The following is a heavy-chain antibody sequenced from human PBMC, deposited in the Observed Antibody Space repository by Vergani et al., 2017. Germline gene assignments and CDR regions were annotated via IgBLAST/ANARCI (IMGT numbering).Heavy chain of an antibody. CDR1: GGSFSGYY. Sequence: QVQLQQWGAGLLKPSETLSLTCAVYGGSFSGYYWSWIRQPPGKGLEWIGEINHSGSTNYNPSLKSRVTISVDTSKNQFSLKLSSVTAADTAVYYCARKTGDVVVTHNLDYWGQGTLVTVSS. D-gene: IGHD2-15*01. CDR2: INHSGST. CDR3: ARKTGDVVVTHNLDY. V-gene: IGHV4-34*01. J-gene: IGHJ4*02.